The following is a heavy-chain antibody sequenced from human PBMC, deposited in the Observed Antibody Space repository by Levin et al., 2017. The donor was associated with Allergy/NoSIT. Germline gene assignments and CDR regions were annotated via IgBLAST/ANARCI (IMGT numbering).Heavy chain of an antibody. V-gene: IGHV3-13*04. CDR3: ARDSGGVTGWYFDL. Sequence: ASVKVSCAASGFTFSSYDMHWVRQATGKGLEWVSAIGTAGDTYYPGSVKGRFTISRENAKNSLYLQMNSLRAGDTAVYYCARDSGGVTGWYFDLWGRGTLVTVSS. CDR1: GFTFSSYD. J-gene: IGHJ2*01. CDR2: IGTAGDT. D-gene: IGHD1-14*01.